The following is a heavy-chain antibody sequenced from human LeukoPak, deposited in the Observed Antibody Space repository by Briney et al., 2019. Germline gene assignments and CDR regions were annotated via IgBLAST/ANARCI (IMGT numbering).Heavy chain of an antibody. J-gene: IGHJ5*02. Sequence: KTSQTLSLTCTVSGGSISSYYWSWIRQPPGKGLEWIGYIYYSGSTNYNPSLKSRVTISVDTSKNQFSLKLSSVTAADTAVYYCARQIPWVAYYYDSSGYFRNETEKYNWFDPWGQGTLVTVSS. CDR2: IYYSGST. CDR3: ARQIPWVAYYYDSSGYFRNETEKYNWFDP. V-gene: IGHV4-59*08. D-gene: IGHD3-22*01. CDR1: GGSISSYY.